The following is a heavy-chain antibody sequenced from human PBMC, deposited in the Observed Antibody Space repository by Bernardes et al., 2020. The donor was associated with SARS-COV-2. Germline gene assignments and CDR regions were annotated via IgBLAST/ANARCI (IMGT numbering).Heavy chain of an antibody. Sequence: SETLSLTCAVSGVSISSCNCYWGWIRQTPGKGLEWIGNFHYSQSTNYNPSLKSRATISVDASKNLFSLELTSVTAADTAVYYCVRANRWYGVQSYWGRGSLVTVSS. V-gene: IGHV4-39*01. J-gene: IGHJ4*02. CDR1: GVSISSCNCY. D-gene: IGHD2-15*01. CDR3: VRANRWYGVQSY. CDR2: FHYSQST.